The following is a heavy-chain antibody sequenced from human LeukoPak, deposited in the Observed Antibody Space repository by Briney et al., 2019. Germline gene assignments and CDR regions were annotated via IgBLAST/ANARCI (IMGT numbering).Heavy chain of an antibody. J-gene: IGHJ4*02. CDR3: ARANHIAAAGTYEPYYFDY. V-gene: IGHV1-46*01. CDR1: GYTFTSYY. Sequence: ASVKVSCKASGYTFTSYYMLWVRQAPGEGLEWMGIIDPSGGSTSYAQKFQGRVTMTRDTSTSTVYMELSSLRSEDTAVYYCARANHIAAAGTYEPYYFDYWGQGTLVTVSS. CDR2: IDPSGGST. D-gene: IGHD6-13*01.